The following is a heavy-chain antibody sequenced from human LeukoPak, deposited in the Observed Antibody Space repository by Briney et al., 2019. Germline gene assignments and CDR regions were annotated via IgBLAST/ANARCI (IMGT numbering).Heavy chain of an antibody. CDR2: ISGSGGST. Sequence: GGSLRLSCAASGFTFSSYAMSWVRQAPGKGLEWVSAISGSGGSTYYADSVKGRFTISGDNSKNTLYLQMNGLRAEDTAVYYCAKVCQQQLVDDAFDIWGQGTMVTVSS. J-gene: IGHJ3*02. V-gene: IGHV3-23*01. CDR3: AKVCQQQLVDDAFDI. D-gene: IGHD6-13*01. CDR1: GFTFSSYA.